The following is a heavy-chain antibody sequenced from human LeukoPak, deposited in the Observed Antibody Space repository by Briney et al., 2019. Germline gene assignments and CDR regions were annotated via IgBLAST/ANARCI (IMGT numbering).Heavy chain of an antibody. CDR2: IYSSGST. D-gene: IGHD3-16*01. Sequence: SETLSLTCTVSGGSISSYYWSWIRQPPGKGLEWLGYIYSSGSTNYNPSLRSRITISVDTSKNQFSLRLTSVTAADTAVYYCARFSAGCSYALDYWGQGNLVTVSS. CDR3: ARFSAGCSYALDY. J-gene: IGHJ4*02. V-gene: IGHV4-59*01. CDR1: GGSISSYY.